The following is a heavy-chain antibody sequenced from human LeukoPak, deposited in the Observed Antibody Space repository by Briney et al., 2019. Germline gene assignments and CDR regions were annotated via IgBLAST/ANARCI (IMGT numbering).Heavy chain of an antibody. CDR3: ARDGKGYCSSTSCYAYWFDP. V-gene: IGHV1-18*04. Sequence: ASVKVSSKASGYTFTSYGISWVRQAPGQGLEWMGWISAYNGNTNYAQKLQGRVTMTTDTSTSTAYMELRSLRSDDTAVYYCARDGKGYCSSTSCYAYWFDPWGQGTLVTVSS. J-gene: IGHJ5*02. D-gene: IGHD2-2*01. CDR1: GYTFTSYG. CDR2: ISAYNGNT.